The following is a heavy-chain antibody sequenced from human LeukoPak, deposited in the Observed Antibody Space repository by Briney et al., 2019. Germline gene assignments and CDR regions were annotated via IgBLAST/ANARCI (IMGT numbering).Heavy chain of an antibody. D-gene: IGHD3-10*01. CDR2: ISGSGGST. J-gene: IGHJ4*02. CDR1: GFTFSSYW. V-gene: IGHV3-23*01. CDR3: AKDRGYYYGSPL. Sequence: PGGSLRLSCAASGFTFSSYWMHWVRQAPGKGLEWVSAISGSGGSTYYADSVKGRFTISRDNSKNTLYLQMNSLRAEDTAVYYCAKDRGYYYGSPLWGQGTLVTVSS.